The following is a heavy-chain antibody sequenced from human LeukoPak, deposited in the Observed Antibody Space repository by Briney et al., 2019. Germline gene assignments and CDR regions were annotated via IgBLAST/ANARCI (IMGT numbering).Heavy chain of an antibody. CDR1: GFTFSSYA. V-gene: IGHV3-30*04. J-gene: IGHJ4*02. Sequence: GGSLRLSCAASGFTFSSYAMHWVRQAPGKGLEWVAVISYDGSNKYYADSVKGRFTISRDNSKNTLYLQMNSLRAEDTAVYYCAREIEQWLPRGGLYCFDYWGQGTLVTVSS. D-gene: IGHD6-19*01. CDR3: AREIEQWLPRGGLYCFDY. CDR2: ISYDGSNK.